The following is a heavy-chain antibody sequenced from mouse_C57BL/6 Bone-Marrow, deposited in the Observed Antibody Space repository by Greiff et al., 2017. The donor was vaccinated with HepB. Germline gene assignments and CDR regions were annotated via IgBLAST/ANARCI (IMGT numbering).Heavy chain of an antibody. CDR2: ISSGGSYT. Sequence: EVNLVESGGDLVKPGGSLKLSCAASGFTFSSYGMSWVRQTPDKRLEWVATISSGGSYTYYPDSVKGRFTISRDNAKNTLYLQMSSLKSEDTAMYYCARHVDYYSNIKHYAMDYWGQGTSVTVSS. D-gene: IGHD2-5*01. CDR3: ARHVDYYSNIKHYAMDY. CDR1: GFTFSSYG. V-gene: IGHV5-6*01. J-gene: IGHJ4*01.